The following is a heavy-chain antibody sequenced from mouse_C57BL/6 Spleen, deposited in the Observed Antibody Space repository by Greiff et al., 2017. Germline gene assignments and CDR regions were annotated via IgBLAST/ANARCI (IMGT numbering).Heavy chain of an antibody. Sequence: VQLKQSGPGLVKPSQSLSLTCSVTGYSITSGYYWNWIRQFPGNKLEWMGYISYDGSNNYNPSLKNRISITRDTSKNQCFLKLNSVTTEDTATYYCARDLGYYGSSYAMDYWGQGTSVTVSS. CDR1: GYSITSGYY. CDR2: ISYDGSN. CDR3: ARDLGYYGSSYAMDY. J-gene: IGHJ4*01. D-gene: IGHD1-1*01. V-gene: IGHV3-6*01.